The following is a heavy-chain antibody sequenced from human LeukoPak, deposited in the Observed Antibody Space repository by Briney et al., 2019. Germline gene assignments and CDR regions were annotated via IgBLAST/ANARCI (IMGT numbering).Heavy chain of an antibody. V-gene: IGHV5-51*01. J-gene: IGHJ6*02. CDR3: ARLYYYDSSGYYSQCDYYYGMDV. CDR1: GYSFTSYW. Sequence: GESLKISCKGSGYSFTSYWIGWVRQMPGKGLEWMGIIYPGDSDTRYSPSFQGQVTISADKSISTACLQWSSLKASDTAMYYCARLYYYDSSGYYSQCDYYYGMDVWGQGTMVTVSS. CDR2: IYPGDSDT. D-gene: IGHD3-22*01.